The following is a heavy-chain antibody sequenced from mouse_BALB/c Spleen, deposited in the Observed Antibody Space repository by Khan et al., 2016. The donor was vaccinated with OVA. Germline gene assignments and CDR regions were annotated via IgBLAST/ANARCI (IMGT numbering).Heavy chain of an antibody. J-gene: IGHJ3*01. V-gene: IGHV14-1*02. CDR2: IDPENGNT. CDR1: GFNIKDYY. CDR3: ARDGFSPWFAY. Sequence: VQLQQSGAELVRPGALVNLSCKASGFNIKDYYMHWVKQGPDQGLERIGWIDPENGNTIYDPKFQGKASISSDTSSNTAYLQLRSLTSDDTAVYYCARDGFSPWFAYWGQGTLVTVSA. D-gene: IGHD2-3*01.